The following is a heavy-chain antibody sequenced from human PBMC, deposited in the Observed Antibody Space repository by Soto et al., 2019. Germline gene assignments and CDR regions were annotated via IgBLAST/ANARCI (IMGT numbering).Heavy chain of an antibody. D-gene: IGHD2-15*01. CDR2: IWYDASKQ. CDR3: AAWAEGATEVH. J-gene: IGHJ4*02. Sequence: PGGSVRLSCEASGFRFSVYGMHWVRQAPGKGLEWVAVIWYDASKQFYAGSVEGRFTISRDNSKATLYLQMNSLRAEDTAVYYCAAWAEGATEVHWGQGTLVTVSS. CDR1: GFRFSVYG. V-gene: IGHV3-33*01.